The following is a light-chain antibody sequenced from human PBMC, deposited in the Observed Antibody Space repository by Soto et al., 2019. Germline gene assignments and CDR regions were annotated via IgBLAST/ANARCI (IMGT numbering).Light chain of an antibody. CDR3: AAWDDSLDGVV. CDR1: SSNIGSNT. J-gene: IGLJ2*01. CDR2: SNV. Sequence: QSVLTQPPSASGTPGQSVTISCSGSSSNIGSNTVHWYQQVPGTAPKLLIHSNVQRPSGFPDRFSGSKSGTSASLAISGLQSDDETDYFCAAWDDSLDGVVFGGGTKLTVL. V-gene: IGLV1-44*01.